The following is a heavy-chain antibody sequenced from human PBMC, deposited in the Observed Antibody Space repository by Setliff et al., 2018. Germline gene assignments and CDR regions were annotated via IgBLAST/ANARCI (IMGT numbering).Heavy chain of an antibody. J-gene: IGHJ4*02. V-gene: IGHV1-2*06. CDR2: INPNSGGT. CDR1: GGTFSSYD. Sequence: GASVKVSCKASGGTFSSYDISWVRQAPGQGLEWMGRINPNSGGTNYAQKFQGRVTMTSDSSISTAYMELSGLRSDDTAVYFCAKDQGHGITAAGPDFWGQGTLVTVSS. CDR3: AKDQGHGITAAGPDF. D-gene: IGHD6-13*01.